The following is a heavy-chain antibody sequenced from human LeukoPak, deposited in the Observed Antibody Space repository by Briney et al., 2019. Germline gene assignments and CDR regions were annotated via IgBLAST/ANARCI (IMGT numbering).Heavy chain of an antibody. D-gene: IGHD3-22*01. Sequence: GGSLRLSCAASGFTFSDYYMSWIRQAPGKGLEWVSYISSSGSTIYYADSVKGRFTISRDNAKNSLYLQMNSLRAEDTAVYYCARALFADSSGYYPFDYWGQGTLVTVSS. CDR3: ARALFADSSGYYPFDY. J-gene: IGHJ4*02. CDR2: ISSSGSTI. V-gene: IGHV3-11*01. CDR1: GFTFSDYY.